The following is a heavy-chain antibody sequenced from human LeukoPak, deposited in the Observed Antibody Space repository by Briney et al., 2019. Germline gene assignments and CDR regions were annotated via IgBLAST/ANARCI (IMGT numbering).Heavy chain of an antibody. CDR2: IRGSGGST. D-gene: IGHD6-19*01. CDR3: AKDMSGSSGWPYYFDY. J-gene: IGHJ4*02. V-gene: IGHV3-23*01. Sequence: GGSLRLSCAASGFTFSSYAMSWVRQAPGKGLGWVSAIRGSGGSTYYADSVKGRFTISRDNSKNTLYLQMNSLRAEDTAVYYCAKDMSGSSGWPYYFDYWGQGTLVTVSS. CDR1: GFTFSSYA.